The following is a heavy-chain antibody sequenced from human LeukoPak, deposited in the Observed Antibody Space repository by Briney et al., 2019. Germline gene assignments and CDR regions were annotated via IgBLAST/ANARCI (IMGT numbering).Heavy chain of an antibody. Sequence: SETLPLTCTVSGGSISSGGYYWSWIRQHPGKGLEWVGYIYYSGSTYYNPSLKSRVTISVDTSKNQFSLKLSSVTAADTAVYYCARDKAYYYDSSTHAFDIWGQGTMVTVSS. CDR3: ARDKAYYYDSSTHAFDI. CDR1: GGSISSGGYY. CDR2: IYYSGST. V-gene: IGHV4-31*03. J-gene: IGHJ3*02. D-gene: IGHD3-22*01.